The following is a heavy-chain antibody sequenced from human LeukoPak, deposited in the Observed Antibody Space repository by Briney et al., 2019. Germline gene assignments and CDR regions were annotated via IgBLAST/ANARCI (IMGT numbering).Heavy chain of an antibody. CDR3: ARGFPAMDV. CDR1: DGSFSGYY. Sequence: SETLSLTCAVYDGSFSGYYWSWIRQPAGKGLEWIGEINHSGSTNYNPSLKSRVTISVDTSKKQLSLKLSSVTAANTAVYYCARGFPAMDVWGQGTTVIVSS. J-gene: IGHJ6*02. V-gene: IGHV4-34*01. CDR2: INHSGST.